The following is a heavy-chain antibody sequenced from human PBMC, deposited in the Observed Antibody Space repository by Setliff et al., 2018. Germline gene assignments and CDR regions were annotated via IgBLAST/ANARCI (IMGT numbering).Heavy chain of an antibody. CDR2: FDPEDGET. CDR3: ARAPPSTVINWFDP. Sequence: GASVKVSCKVSGYTLTELSMHWVRQAPGKGLEWMGGFDPEDGETIYAQKFQGRVTITADKSTSTAYMELSRLRSEDTAVYYCARAPPSTVINWFDPWGQGTLVTVSS. V-gene: IGHV1-24*01. D-gene: IGHD3-22*01. CDR1: GYTLTELS. J-gene: IGHJ5*02.